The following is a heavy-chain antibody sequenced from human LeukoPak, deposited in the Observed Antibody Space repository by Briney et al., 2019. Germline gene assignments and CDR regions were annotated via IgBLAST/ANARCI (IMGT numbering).Heavy chain of an antibody. CDR1: RGSISSYY. D-gene: IGHD6-13*01. J-gene: IGHJ6*03. CDR3: ARVKYSSSWYYYYYMDV. Sequence: PSETLSLTCTVSRGSISSYYWSWIRQPPGKGLGWIGYIYTSGSTNYNPSLKSRVTISGDTSKNQFSLKLSSVTAADTAVYYCARVKYSSSWYYYYYMDVWGKGTTVTVSS. V-gene: IGHV4-4*09. CDR2: IYTSGST.